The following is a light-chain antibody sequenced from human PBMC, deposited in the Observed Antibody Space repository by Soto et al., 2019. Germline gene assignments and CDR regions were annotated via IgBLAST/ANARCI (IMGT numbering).Light chain of an antibody. CDR2: AAS. Sequence: DIQMTQSPSSLSAAVGDRVTITCRASESIARHLNWYQQKPGKAPKLLIYAASSLQNGVPSRFRGGGSGTDFTLTISNLQPEDCATYYCQQTYTALSITVGQGTRLAIK. V-gene: IGKV1-39*01. CDR1: ESIARH. CDR3: QQTYTALSIT. J-gene: IGKJ5*01.